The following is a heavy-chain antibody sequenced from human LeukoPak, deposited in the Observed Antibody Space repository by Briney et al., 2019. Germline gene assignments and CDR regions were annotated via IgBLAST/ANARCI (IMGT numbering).Heavy chain of an antibody. CDR1: GYTFTGYY. V-gene: IGHV1-2*02. CDR3: ARSPRIGDILTGYYHFDY. J-gene: IGHJ4*02. Sequence: ASVKVSCKASGYTFTGYYMHWVRQAPGQGLEWMGWINPNSGGTNYAQKFQGRVIMTRDTSISTAYMELSRLRSDDTAVYYCARSPRIGDILTGYYHFDYWGQGTLVTVSS. CDR2: INPNSGGT. D-gene: IGHD3-9*01.